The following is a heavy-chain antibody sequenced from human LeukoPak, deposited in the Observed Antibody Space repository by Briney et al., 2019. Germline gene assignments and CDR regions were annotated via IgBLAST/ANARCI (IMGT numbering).Heavy chain of an antibody. CDR1: GGSISSSGYI. CDR3: AREGLPGLCTSTSCYAVFDP. V-gene: IGHV4-39*02. CDR2: LSFGGST. D-gene: IGHD2-2*01. J-gene: IGHJ5*02. Sequence: KPSETLSLTCAVSGGSISSSGYIWGWIRQSPGNGLEWIGSLSFGGSTYYNPSLKSRVTISGDTAKNHVSLKLISVSAADTAVYYCAREGLPGLCTSTSCYAVFDPWGQGTLVTVSS.